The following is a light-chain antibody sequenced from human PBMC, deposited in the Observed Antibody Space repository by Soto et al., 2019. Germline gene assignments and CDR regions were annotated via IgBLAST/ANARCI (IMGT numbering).Light chain of an antibody. Sequence: QSVLTQPASVSGPPGLSIAISCTGTSSDVGGYNSVSWYQQHPGKAPKLMIYDVSNRPSGVSNRFSGSKSGNTASLTISGLQAEDEGDYYCSSYTTGGSYVFGTGTKLTVL. CDR1: SSDVGGYNS. CDR2: DVS. V-gene: IGLV2-14*01. CDR3: SSYTTGGSYV. J-gene: IGLJ1*01.